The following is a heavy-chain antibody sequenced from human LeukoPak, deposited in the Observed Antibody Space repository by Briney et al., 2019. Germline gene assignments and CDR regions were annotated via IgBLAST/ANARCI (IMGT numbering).Heavy chain of an antibody. J-gene: IGHJ4*02. Sequence: PGGSLRLSCAASGFTFNTYTMNWVRQAPGKGLEWVSYISGSSGIIDYADSVRGRFTISRDNPRNTLYLQMNSLRGEDTAIYYCAAWRGYDSGSFSGPLDYWGQGTLVLVSS. CDR3: AAWRGYDSGSFSGPLDY. CDR1: GFTFNTYT. CDR2: ISGSSGII. V-gene: IGHV3-48*01. D-gene: IGHD3-10*01.